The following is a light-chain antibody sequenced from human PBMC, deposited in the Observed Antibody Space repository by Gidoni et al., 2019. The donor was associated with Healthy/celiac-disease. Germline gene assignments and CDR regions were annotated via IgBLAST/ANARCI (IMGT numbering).Light chain of an antibody. V-gene: IGLV3-1*01. Sequence: SYELTQPPSVSVSPGQTASITCSGDKLGDKYACWYQQKPGQSPVLVIYQAIKLPSWNPERFPGSNSGNTATLTISGTQAMDEVDYYCQALDSSIVVFGGGTKLTVL. CDR2: QAI. J-gene: IGLJ2*01. CDR3: QALDSSIVV. CDR1: KLGDKY.